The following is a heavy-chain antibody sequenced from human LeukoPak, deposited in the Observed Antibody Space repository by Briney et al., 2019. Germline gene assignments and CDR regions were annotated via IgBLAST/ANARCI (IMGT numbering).Heavy chain of an antibody. D-gene: IGHD2-21*01. Sequence: ASVKVSCKASGYTFTKYVVHWVRQAPGQRPEWMGWINAGNGDTEYSQNFQDRVTITRDTSANTAYVELSSLTSEDTALYYCARDDCGDTCYPGGYWGQGTLVTVSS. V-gene: IGHV1-3*01. CDR1: GYTFTKYV. J-gene: IGHJ4*02. CDR2: INAGNGDT. CDR3: ARDDCGDTCYPGGY.